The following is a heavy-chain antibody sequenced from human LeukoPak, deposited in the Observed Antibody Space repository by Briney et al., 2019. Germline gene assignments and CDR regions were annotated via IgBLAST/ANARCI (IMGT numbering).Heavy chain of an antibody. CDR3: ARSPQNLPAGVFDY. Sequence: GGSLRLSCAASGFTFNSYSMNWVRQAPGKGLEWISYISGTSSIINYADSVKGRFTISRDNAKNSLYLQMNSLRAEDTAVYYCARSPQNLPAGVFDYWGQGTLVTVSS. V-gene: IGHV3-48*01. D-gene: IGHD2-2*01. CDR1: GFTFNSYS. CDR2: ISGTSSII. J-gene: IGHJ4*02.